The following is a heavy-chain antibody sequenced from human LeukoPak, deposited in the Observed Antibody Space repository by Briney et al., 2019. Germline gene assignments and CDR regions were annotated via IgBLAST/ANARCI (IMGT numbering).Heavy chain of an antibody. CDR3: ARVVLWFGDPADYYFDY. J-gene: IGHJ4*02. CDR1: GFTVSSNE. V-gene: IGHV3-38-3*01. Sequence: GRSLRLSCAPSGFTVSSNETSWVRQAPGKGLEWVSSISGGSTYYADSVKGRFTISRDNAKNTLYLQMNSLRAEDTAVYYCARVVLWFGDPADYYFDYWGQGTLVTVSS. D-gene: IGHD3-10*01. CDR2: ISGGST.